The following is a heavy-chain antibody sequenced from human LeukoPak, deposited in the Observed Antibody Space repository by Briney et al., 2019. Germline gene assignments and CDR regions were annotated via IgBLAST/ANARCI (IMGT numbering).Heavy chain of an antibody. D-gene: IGHD2-2*01. CDR1: GFTFSYYW. CDR3: AREVVVTAAPFESAGY. J-gene: IGHJ4*02. CDR2: IKQDGSEK. V-gene: IGHV3-7*01. Sequence: QPGGSLRLSCAASGFTFSYYWMTWVRQAPGKGLEWVANIKQDGSEKYYVDAVKGRFTISRDNAKNSLYLQMNSLRAEDTAVYCCAREVVVTAAPFESAGYWGQGTLVTVSS.